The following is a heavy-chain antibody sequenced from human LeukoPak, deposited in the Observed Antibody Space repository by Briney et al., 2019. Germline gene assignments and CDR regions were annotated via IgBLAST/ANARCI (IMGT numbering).Heavy chain of an antibody. CDR1: GFTFSSYA. J-gene: IGHJ6*02. CDR3: AKPVDTYYYYGIDV. Sequence: GGSLRLSCAASGFTFSSYAMSWVRQAPGKGLEWASAISGSGGSTYYADSVKGRFTISRDNSKNTLYLQMNSLRAEDTAVYYCAKPVDTYYYYGIDVWGQGTTVTVSS. V-gene: IGHV3-23*01. CDR2: ISGSGGST. D-gene: IGHD5-18*01.